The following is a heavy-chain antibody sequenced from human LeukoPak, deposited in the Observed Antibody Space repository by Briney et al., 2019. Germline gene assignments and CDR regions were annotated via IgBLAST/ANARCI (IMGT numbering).Heavy chain of an antibody. CDR2: INHSGST. V-gene: IGHV4-34*01. CDR1: GGSISSYY. D-gene: IGHD6-13*01. J-gene: IGHJ4*02. Sequence: SETLSLTCTVSGGSISSYYWSWIRQPPGKGLEWIGEINHSGSTNYNPSLKSRVTISIDTSKNQFSLKLSSVTAADTAVYYCARSKHLVRRPTDYWGQGTLVTVSS. CDR3: ARSKHLVRRPTDY.